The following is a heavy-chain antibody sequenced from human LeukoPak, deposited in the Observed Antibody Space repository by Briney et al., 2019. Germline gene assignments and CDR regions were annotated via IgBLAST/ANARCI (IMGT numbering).Heavy chain of an antibody. D-gene: IGHD6-19*01. CDR1: GFTFTTYA. V-gene: IGHV3-23*01. CDR2: VSGIGANT. CDR3: ARCSGWYFDY. Sequence: GGSLRLSCAASGFTFTTYAMSWVRQAPGKGLEWVSVVSGIGANTDYADSVKGRFTISRDNSKNTLYLQMNSLRAEDTAVYYCARCSGWYFDYWGQGTLVTVSS. J-gene: IGHJ4*02.